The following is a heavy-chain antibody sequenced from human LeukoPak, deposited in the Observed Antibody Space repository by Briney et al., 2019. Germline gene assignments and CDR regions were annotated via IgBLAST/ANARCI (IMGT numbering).Heavy chain of an antibody. CDR2: IIPIFGTA. CDR3: ARVEPYDFWSGYYNIDY. J-gene: IGHJ4*02. D-gene: IGHD3-3*01. V-gene: IGHV1-69*13. Sequence: GASVKVSCKASGGTSSSCAISWVRQAPGQGLEWMGGIIPIFGTANYAQKFQGRVTITADESTSTAYMELSSLRSEDTAVYYCARVEPYDFWSGYYNIDYWGQGTLVTVSS. CDR1: GGTSSSCA.